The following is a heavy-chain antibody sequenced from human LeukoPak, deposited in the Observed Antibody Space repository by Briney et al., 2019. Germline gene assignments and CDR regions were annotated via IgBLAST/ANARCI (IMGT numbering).Heavy chain of an antibody. CDR1: GFTFSSYS. CDR3: ARGKTTVTPGYFDY. J-gene: IGHJ4*02. Sequence: PGGSLRLSCAASGFTFSSYSMNWVRQAPGKGLEWVSSISSSSSYIYYAESVKGRFTISRDNAKNSLYLQMNSLRAEDTAVYYCARGKTTVTPGYFDYGGQGTLVTVSP. CDR2: ISSSSSYI. V-gene: IGHV3-21*04. D-gene: IGHD4-17*01.